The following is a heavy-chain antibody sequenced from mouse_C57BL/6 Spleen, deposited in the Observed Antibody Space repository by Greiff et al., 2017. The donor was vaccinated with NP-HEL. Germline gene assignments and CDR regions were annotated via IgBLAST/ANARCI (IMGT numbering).Heavy chain of an antibody. CDR3: ARRYYGSVYAMDY. D-gene: IGHD1-1*01. J-gene: IGHJ4*01. CDR2: ISSGSSTI. V-gene: IGHV5-17*01. CDR1: GFTFSDYG. Sequence: EVQLVESGGGLVKPGGSLKLSCAASGFTFSDYGMHWVRQAPEKGLEWVAYISSGSSTIYYADTVKGRFTMSRDNAKNTLFLQMTSLRSEDTAMYYCARRYYGSVYAMDYWGQGTSVTVSS.